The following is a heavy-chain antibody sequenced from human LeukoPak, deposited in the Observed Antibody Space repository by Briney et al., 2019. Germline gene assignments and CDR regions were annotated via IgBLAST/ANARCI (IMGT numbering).Heavy chain of an antibody. D-gene: IGHD6-13*01. CDR2: IYSGGST. CDR3: ARDSAAVQFDY. CDR1: GFTVSSNY. J-gene: IGHJ4*02. Sequence: GGSLRLSCAASGFTVSSNYMSWVRQAPGKGLEWVSAIYSGGSTYYADSVKGRFTISRDNSKNTLYLQMNSLRAEDTAVYYCARDSAAVQFDYWGQGTLVTVSS. V-gene: IGHV3-53*01.